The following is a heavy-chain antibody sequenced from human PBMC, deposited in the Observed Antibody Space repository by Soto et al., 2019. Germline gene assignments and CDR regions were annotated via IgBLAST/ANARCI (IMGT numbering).Heavy chain of an antibody. Sequence: SETLSLTCTVSGGSVSSGSYYWSWIRQPPGKGLEWIGYIYYSGSTTYNPSLKSRVTISVDTSKNQFSLKLSSVTAAYTAVYYCARGPYDSSGYYLFDFWGHGTLVTVSS. CDR2: IYYSGST. CDR1: GGSVSSGSYY. V-gene: IGHV4-61*01. J-gene: IGHJ4*01. CDR3: ARGPYDSSGYYLFDF. D-gene: IGHD3-22*01.